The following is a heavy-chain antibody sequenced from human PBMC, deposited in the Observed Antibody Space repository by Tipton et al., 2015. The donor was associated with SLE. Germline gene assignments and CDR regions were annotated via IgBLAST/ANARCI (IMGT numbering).Heavy chain of an antibody. CDR2: TKTDGSIT. CDR1: GFTFSSYW. J-gene: IGHJ4*02. D-gene: IGHD4-17*01. Sequence: SLRLSCAASGFTFSSYWMHWVRQPPGMGLVWVSRTKTDGSITNYADSVKGRFTISRDNAKNTLFLQLNSLRAEDTAVYYCAKDLKPDGYYDIDYWGQGTLVTVSS. CDR3: AKDLKPDGYYDIDY. V-gene: IGHV3-74*01.